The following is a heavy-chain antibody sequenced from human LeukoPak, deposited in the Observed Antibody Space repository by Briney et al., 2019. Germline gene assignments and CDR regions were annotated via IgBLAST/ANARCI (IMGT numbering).Heavy chain of an antibody. CDR1: GFTVSTNF. Sequence: GGSLRLSCAASGFTVSTNFMNWVRQAPGKGLEWVSIMYSGGSTYYADSVKGRFTISRDDSKNTVCLQMNSLRADDTAMYSCARGYCTGTNCLVDYWGQGTLVTVSS. CDR2: MYSGGST. V-gene: IGHV3-53*01. D-gene: IGHD2-8*02. J-gene: IGHJ4*02. CDR3: ARGYCTGTNCLVDY.